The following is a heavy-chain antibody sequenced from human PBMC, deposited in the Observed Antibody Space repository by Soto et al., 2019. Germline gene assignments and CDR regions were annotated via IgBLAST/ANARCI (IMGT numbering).Heavy chain of an antibody. CDR3: APLSVSLSGPYGIHV. CDR1: GYSVSSSDYY. CDR2: MFYSGLT. Sequence: ETLFLTCSVSGYSVSSSDYYWAWIRQPPGKGLEWIGSMFYSGLTYYNPSLKSRVTLSVDTSKNQFSVRLDSVTAADTAAYYCAPLSVSLSGPYGIHVWGQGTTVTVSS. J-gene: IGHJ6*02. V-gene: IGHV4-39*01. D-gene: IGHD2-15*01.